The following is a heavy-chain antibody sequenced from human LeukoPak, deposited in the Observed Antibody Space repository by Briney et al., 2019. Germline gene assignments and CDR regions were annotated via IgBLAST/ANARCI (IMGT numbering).Heavy chain of an antibody. J-gene: IGHJ5*02. V-gene: IGHV3-23*01. Sequence: GGSLRLSCAASGFTFSSYAMSWVRQAPGRGLEWVSAISASGDRTYYADSVKGRFTISRDNSKNTLYLQMNSLRAEDTAVYSCAKNGEVLSWFDPWGQGTLVTVSS. CDR2: ISASGDRT. CDR1: GFTFSSYA. CDR3: AKNGEVLSWFDP. D-gene: IGHD3-10*01.